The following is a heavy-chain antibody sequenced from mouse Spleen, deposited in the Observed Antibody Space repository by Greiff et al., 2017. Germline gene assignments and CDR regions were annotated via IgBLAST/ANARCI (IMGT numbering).Heavy chain of an antibody. D-gene: IGHD1-2*01. CDR1: GFTFSSYA. Sequence: EVKVVESGGGLVKLGGSLKLSCAASGFTFSSYAMSWVRQTPEKRLEWVATISSGGGNTYYPDSVKGRFTISRDNAKNTLYLQMSSLKSEDTAMYYCARHYYGYVRYYAMDYWGQGTSVTVSS. CDR3: ARHYYGYVRYYAMDY. V-gene: IGHV5-9*04. CDR2: ISSGGGNT. J-gene: IGHJ4*01.